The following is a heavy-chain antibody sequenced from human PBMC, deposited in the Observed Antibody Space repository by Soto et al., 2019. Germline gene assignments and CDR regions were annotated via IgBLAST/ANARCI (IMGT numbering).Heavy chain of an antibody. CDR2: IRTQSYQETT. V-gene: IGHV3-49*04. J-gene: IGHJ1*01. Sequence: GCLRLSCTGSPFRFDDFAINWVRQPAGKGLEWLGLIRTQSYQETTEYAAAGNGRFTISRETCNGIVYLQMNSLNIEASAVYSCSGAESRDTACFSLCWGQGTPVTVSS. CDR1: PFRFDDFA. D-gene: IGHD1-26*01. CDR3: SGAESRDTACFSLC.